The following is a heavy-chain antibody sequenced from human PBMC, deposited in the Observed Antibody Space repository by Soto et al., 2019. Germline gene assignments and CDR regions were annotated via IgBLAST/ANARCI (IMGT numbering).Heavy chain of an antibody. J-gene: IGHJ4*02. V-gene: IGHV3-7*01. CDR3: ARSNRLRPANPDY. Sequence: EVQLVESGGGLVQPGGSLRLSCAASGFTFSSYWMSWVRQAPGKGPEWVANIKQDGSEKYYVDSVKGRFTISRDNAKNSLYLQMNSLRAEDTAVYYCARSNRLRPANPDYGGQGSLVTVSS. D-gene: IGHD5-12*01. CDR2: IKQDGSEK. CDR1: GFTFSSYW.